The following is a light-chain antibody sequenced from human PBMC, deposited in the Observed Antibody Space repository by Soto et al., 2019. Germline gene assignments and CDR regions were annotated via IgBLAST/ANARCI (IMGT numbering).Light chain of an antibody. CDR2: GAS. CDR1: QGVSGN. CDR3: QQYNNWPPWT. V-gene: IGKV3-15*01. Sequence: EIVLTQSPGTLSLSPGERASLSCSASQGVSGNLAWYQQKPGQAPRLLIYGASTRATGIPARFSGSGSGTEFTLTISSLQSEDFAVYYCQQYNNWPPWTFGQGTKVDIK. J-gene: IGKJ1*01.